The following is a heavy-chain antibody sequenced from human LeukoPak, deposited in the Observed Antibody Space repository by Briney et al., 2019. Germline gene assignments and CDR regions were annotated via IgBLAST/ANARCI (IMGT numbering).Heavy chain of an antibody. V-gene: IGHV3-64*01. Sequence: GGSLRPSCAASGFSFSNYVMHWVRQAPGKGLEYVSAIMPNGETRGYANSMKGRFTISRDNSKNTLYLQMGSLRAEDMAIYHCARDRDGGFAFDIWGQGTLVTVSS. CDR1: GFSFSNYV. D-gene: IGHD2-15*01. J-gene: IGHJ3*02. CDR2: IMPNGETR. CDR3: ARDRDGGFAFDI.